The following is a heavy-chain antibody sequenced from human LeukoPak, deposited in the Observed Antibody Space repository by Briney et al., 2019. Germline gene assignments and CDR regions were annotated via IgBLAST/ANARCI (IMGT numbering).Heavy chain of an antibody. Sequence: GGPLRHSCAASGFTFSSYWMSWVRQAPGKGLEWVANIKQDGSEKYYVDSVKGRFTISRDNAKNSLYLQMNSLRAEDTAVYYCARDGYGSGSFPFDYWGQGTLVTVSS. V-gene: IGHV3-7*01. CDR3: ARDGYGSGSFPFDY. D-gene: IGHD3-10*01. CDR1: GFTFSSYW. CDR2: IKQDGSEK. J-gene: IGHJ4*02.